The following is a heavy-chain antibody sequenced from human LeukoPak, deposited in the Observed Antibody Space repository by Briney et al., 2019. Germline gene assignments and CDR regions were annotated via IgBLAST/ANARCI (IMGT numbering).Heavy chain of an antibody. CDR1: GYSISSGYY. D-gene: IGHD5-12*01. CDR2: IYHSGST. Sequence: SETLSLTCTVSGYSISSGYYWGWIRQPPGKGREWIGSIYHSGSTYYNPSLKSRVTISVDTSKNQFSLKLSSVTAADTAVYYCARDRDSGYDLDAFDIWGQGTMVTVSS. V-gene: IGHV4-38-2*02. CDR3: ARDRDSGYDLDAFDI. J-gene: IGHJ3*02.